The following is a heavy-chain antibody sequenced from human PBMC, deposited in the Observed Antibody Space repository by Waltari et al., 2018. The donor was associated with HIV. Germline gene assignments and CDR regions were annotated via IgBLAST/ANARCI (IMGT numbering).Heavy chain of an antibody. CDR2: ISYDGSNK. V-gene: IGHV3-30*18. Sequence: QVQLVESGGGVVQPGRSLRLSCAASGFTFSTYGIHWVRQAPGKGLELVAVISYDGSNKYYADSVKCRFTISRDNSKNTLYLQMNSLRAEDTAVYYCAKDKGGVTYIFDYWGQGTLVTVSS. D-gene: IGHD1-1*01. J-gene: IGHJ4*02. CDR3: AKDKGGVTYIFDY. CDR1: GFTFSTYG.